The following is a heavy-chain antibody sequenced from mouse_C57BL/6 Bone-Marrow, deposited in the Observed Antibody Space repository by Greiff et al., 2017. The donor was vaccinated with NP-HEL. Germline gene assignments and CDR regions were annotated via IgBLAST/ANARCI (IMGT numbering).Heavy chain of an antibody. J-gene: IGHJ2*01. D-gene: IGHD1-1*01. Sequence: VQLQQPGSELRSPGSSVKLSCKASDSAVFPIAYMCWVRQPPGHRFDWIGGILPSIGRTFYGEKFEDKATWDAYTLSNTAYLELNRLTSEDAAIDYCARIYYYGSSYFDYWGKGTTLTVSA. CDR2: ILPSIGRT. CDR1: DSAVFPIAY. CDR3: ARIYYYGSSYFDY. V-gene: IGHV15-2*01.